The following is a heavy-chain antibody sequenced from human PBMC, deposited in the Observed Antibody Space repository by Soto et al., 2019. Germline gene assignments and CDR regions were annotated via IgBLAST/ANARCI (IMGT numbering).Heavy chain of an antibody. Sequence: QVQLVQSGAEVKKPGSSVKVSCKASGGTFSSYAISSVRQAPGQGLERMGGIIPIFGTANYAQKFQGSVTITADECTSTGYMELRSLRSEDTAVYYCAGQQQPGYYYCVIEVRGQGTTVTVS. CDR3: AGQQQPGYYYCVIEV. D-gene: IGHD6-13*01. V-gene: IGHV1-69*01. CDR1: GGTFSSYA. J-gene: IGHJ6*02. CDR2: IIPIFGTA.